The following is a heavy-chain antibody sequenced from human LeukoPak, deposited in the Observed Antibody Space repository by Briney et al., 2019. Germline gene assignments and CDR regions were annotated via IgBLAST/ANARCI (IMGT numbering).Heavy chain of an antibody. Sequence: GGTLRLSCAASEFTFSTYWMSWVRQAPGKGLEWVADIKQDGSEKYYVDSVKGRFTISRQNAKNSLFLQMNSLRAEDTAVYYCARHRSGGSQDDAFDIWGQGTMVTVSS. CDR3: ARHRSGGSQDDAFDI. D-gene: IGHD2-15*01. J-gene: IGHJ3*02. CDR1: EFTFSTYW. CDR2: IKQDGSEK. V-gene: IGHV3-7*01.